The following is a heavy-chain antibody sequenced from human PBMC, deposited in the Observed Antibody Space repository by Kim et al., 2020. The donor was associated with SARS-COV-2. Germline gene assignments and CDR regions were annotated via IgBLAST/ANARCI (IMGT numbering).Heavy chain of an antibody. J-gene: IGHJ3*02. Sequence: GGSLRLSCAASGFTFSSYAMSWVRQAPGKGLEWVSSVTGTGSKTYYADSVRGRFTISRDNSKNALYVQMNSLRAEDTALYYCARQRGYDFDMWVQGTMVT. CDR2: VTGTGSKT. D-gene: IGHD1-1*01. V-gene: IGHV3-23*01. CDR3: ARQRGYDFDM. CDR1: GFTFSSYA.